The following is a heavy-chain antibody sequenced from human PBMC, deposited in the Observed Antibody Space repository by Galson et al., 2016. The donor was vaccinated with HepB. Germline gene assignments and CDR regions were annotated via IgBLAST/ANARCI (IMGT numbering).Heavy chain of an antibody. J-gene: IGHJ2*01. D-gene: IGHD3-3*01. CDR1: GVTLTSHW. CDR3: ARHAGRFWRGNWYFDL. CDR2: ISPGDSDT. Sequence: QSGAEVTKPGESLKISCEGSGVTLTSHWIAWVRQMPGKGLEWMGIISPGDSDTRYSPSFQGQVTISADRSINTASLQWTSLKASDTGMYYCARHAGRFWRGNWYFDLWGRGTLVTVSS. V-gene: IGHV5-51*01.